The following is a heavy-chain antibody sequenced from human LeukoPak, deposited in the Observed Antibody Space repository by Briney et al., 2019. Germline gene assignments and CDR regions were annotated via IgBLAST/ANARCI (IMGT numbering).Heavy chain of an antibody. CDR3: ARDRELPPYYYYYMDV. V-gene: IGHV4-4*07. J-gene: IGHJ6*03. D-gene: IGHD1-7*01. CDR2: IYTSGST. Sequence: SETLSLTCTVSGASISNYYWSWIRQPAGKGLEWIGRIYTSGSTNYNPSLKSRVTMSVDTSKNQFSLKLSSVTAADTAVYYCARDRELPPYYYYYMDVWGKGTTVTVSS. CDR1: GASISNYY.